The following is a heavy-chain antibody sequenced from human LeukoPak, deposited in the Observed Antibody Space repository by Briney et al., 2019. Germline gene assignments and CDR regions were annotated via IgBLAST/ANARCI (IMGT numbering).Heavy chain of an antibody. V-gene: IGHV4-31*03. D-gene: IGHD1-26*01. J-gene: IGHJ5*02. CDR3: ARVRERCDWFDP. Sequence: TLSLTCTVSGGSISSGGYYWSWIRQHPGKGLEWIGYIYYSGSTYYNPSLKSRVTISVDTSKNQFSLKLSSVTAADTAVYYCARVRERCDWFDPWGQGTLVTVSS. CDR2: IYYSGST. CDR1: GGSISSGGYY.